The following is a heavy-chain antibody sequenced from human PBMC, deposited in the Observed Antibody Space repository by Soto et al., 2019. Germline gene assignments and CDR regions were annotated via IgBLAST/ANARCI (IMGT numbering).Heavy chain of an antibody. J-gene: IGHJ3*02. CDR1: GFTFSSFA. D-gene: IGHD6-19*01. V-gene: IGHV3-23*01. Sequence: GGSLRLSCAASGFTFSSFAMSWVRQAPGKGLEWVSAISGSGGSTYYADSVKGRFTISRDNSKNTLYLQMNSLRAEDTAVYYCTASSGWYNAFDIWGQGTMVTVSS. CDR3: TASSGWYNAFDI. CDR2: ISGSGGST.